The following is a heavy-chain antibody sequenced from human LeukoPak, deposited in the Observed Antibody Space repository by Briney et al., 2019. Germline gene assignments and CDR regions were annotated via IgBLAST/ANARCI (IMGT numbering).Heavy chain of an antibody. CDR2: IHGDGSST. V-gene: IGHV3-74*01. Sequence: QPGGSLRLSCAASGFTFSSYWMHWVRQAPGKGLAWVSRIHGDGSSTNYADSVKGRFTISRDNAKNSLSLQMNSLRAEDTAIYCCARDRGTSAWSLFPNYWGQGTLLTVSS. J-gene: IGHJ4*02. D-gene: IGHD6-19*01. CDR3: ARDRGTSAWSLFPNY. CDR1: GFTFSSYW.